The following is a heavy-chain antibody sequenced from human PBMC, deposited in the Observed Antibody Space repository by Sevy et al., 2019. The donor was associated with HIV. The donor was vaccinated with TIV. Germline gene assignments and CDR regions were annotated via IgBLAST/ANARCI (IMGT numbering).Heavy chain of an antibody. CDR1: GGSISGSSFY. CDR2: IFYSGST. CDR3: ARRGGYCISTTCYTFFDY. Sequence: SETLSLTCTVSGGSISGSSFYWGWIRQPPGKGLEWIGSIFYSGSTYYNPSLKSRVTISEDTSKNQFSLKLSSVTAADTAVYYCARRGGYCISTTCYTFFDYWGQGTLVTVSS. D-gene: IGHD2-2*02. J-gene: IGHJ4*02. V-gene: IGHV4-39*01.